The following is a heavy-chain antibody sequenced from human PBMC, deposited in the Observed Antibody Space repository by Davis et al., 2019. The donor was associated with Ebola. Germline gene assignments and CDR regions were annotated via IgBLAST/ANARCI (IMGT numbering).Heavy chain of an antibody. J-gene: IGHJ2*01. V-gene: IGHV1-2*02. D-gene: IGHD4-17*01. CDR1: GYTFTGYY. Sequence: ASVKVSCKASGYTFTGYYMHWVRQAPGQGLEWMGWINPNSGGTNYAQKFQGRVTMTRDTSISTAYMELSRLRSDDTAVYYCARDQEGDYVNWYFDLWGRGTLVTVSS. CDR3: ARDQEGDYVNWYFDL. CDR2: INPNSGGT.